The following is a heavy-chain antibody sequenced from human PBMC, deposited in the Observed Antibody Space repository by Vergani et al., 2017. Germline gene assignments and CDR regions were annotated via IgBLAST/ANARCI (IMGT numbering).Heavy chain of an antibody. J-gene: IGHJ4*02. CDR3: AKSRYYYDSSGYLPLDY. V-gene: IGHV3-23*04. D-gene: IGHD3-22*01. CDR2: ISGSGGST. Sequence: EVQLVESGGGLVKPGGSLRLSCAASGFTFSSYSMSWVRQAPGKGLEWVSAISGSGGSTYYADSVKGRFTISRDNSKNTLYLQMNSLRAEDTAVYYCAKSRYYYDSSGYLPLDYWGQGTLVTVSS. CDR1: GFTFSSYS.